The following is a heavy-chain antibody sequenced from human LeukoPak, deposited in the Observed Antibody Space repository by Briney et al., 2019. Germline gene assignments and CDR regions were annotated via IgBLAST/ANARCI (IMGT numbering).Heavy chain of an antibody. CDR2: IYTSGST. V-gene: IGHV4-61*02. D-gene: IGHD1-26*01. CDR3: TKGGELMNY. CDR1: GGSMSSGDYY. Sequence: SSETLSLTCTVSGGSMSSGDYYWTWIRQPAGKGLEWIGRIYTSGSTNYNPSLKSRVTISIDASKNQFSLRLTSVTAADTAVYYCTKGGELMNYWGQGTLVTVSS. J-gene: IGHJ4*02.